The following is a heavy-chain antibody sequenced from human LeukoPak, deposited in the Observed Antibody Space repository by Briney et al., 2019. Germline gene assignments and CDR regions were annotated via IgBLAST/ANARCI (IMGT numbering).Heavy chain of an antibody. V-gene: IGHV1-2*06. CDR3: ARVAISAVAGTRLGY. CDR1: GYTFTCYY. Sequence: GASVKVSCKASGYTFTCYYMHWVRQAPGQGREWMGRINPNSGGTNYAQKFQGRVTMTRDTSISTAYMELSRLRSDDTAVYYCARVAISAVAGTRLGYWGQGTLVTVSS. J-gene: IGHJ4*02. D-gene: IGHD6-19*01. CDR2: INPNSGGT.